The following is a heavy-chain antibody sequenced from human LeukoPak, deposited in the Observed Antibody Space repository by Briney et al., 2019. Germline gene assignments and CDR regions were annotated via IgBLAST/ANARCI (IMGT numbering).Heavy chain of an antibody. CDR2: IYYSGST. Sequence: SETLSLTCTVSGGSISSYYWSWIRQPPGKGLEWIGYIYYSGSTNYNPSLKSRVTISVDTSKNQFSLKLSSVTAADTAVYYCARTHYYGSGSYRYWGQGTLVTVSS. CDR1: GGSISSYY. V-gene: IGHV4-59*01. D-gene: IGHD3-10*01. J-gene: IGHJ4*02. CDR3: ARTHYYGSGSYRY.